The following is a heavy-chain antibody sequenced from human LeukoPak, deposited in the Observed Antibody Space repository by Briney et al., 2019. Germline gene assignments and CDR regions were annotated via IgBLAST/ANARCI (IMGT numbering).Heavy chain of an antibody. CDR3: ARDYDFWSGLDC. D-gene: IGHD3-3*01. J-gene: IGHJ4*02. V-gene: IGHV3-21*01. CDR1: GFTFSSYS. Sequence: GGSLRLSCAVSGFTFSSYSMSWVRQAPGKGLEWVSSISSSSSYIYYTDSVKGRFTISRDNAKNSLYLQMNSLRAEDTAVYYCARDYDFWSGLDCWGQGTLVTVSS. CDR2: ISSSSSYI.